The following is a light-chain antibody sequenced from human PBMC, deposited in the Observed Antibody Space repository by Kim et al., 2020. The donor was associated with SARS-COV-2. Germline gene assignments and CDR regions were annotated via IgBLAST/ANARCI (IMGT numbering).Light chain of an antibody. CDR2: GAS. V-gene: IGKV1-39*01. CDR1: QSISSY. Sequence: DIQMTQSPSSLSASVGDRVTITCRASQSISSYLNWYQQKPGKAPKLLIYGASSLQSGVPSRFSGSGSGTDFTLTISSLQPEDFATYYCQQSYSTPLTFGGVTKVDIK. J-gene: IGKJ4*01. CDR3: QQSYSTPLT.